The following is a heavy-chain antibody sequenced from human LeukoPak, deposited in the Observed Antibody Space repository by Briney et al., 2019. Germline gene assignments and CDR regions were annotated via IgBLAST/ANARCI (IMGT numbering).Heavy chain of an antibody. V-gene: IGHV1-8*03. J-gene: IGHJ6*03. CDR3: ARVSNDVYYYYYMDV. Sequence: ASVKVSCKASGYTFTSYDINWVRQATGQGLEWMGWMNPNSGNTGYAQKFQGRVTITRNTPISTAYMELSSLRSEDTAVYYCARVSNDVYYYYYMDVWGKGTTVTVSS. CDR2: MNPNSGNT. D-gene: IGHD1-1*01. CDR1: GYTFTSYD.